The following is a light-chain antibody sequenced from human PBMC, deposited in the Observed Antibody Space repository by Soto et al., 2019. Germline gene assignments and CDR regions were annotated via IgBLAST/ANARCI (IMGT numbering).Light chain of an antibody. V-gene: IGLV2-14*03. CDR2: DVS. Sequence: QSALTQPAFVSGSPGQSITISCTGTSSDVGAYNYVSWYQQHPGKVPKVILYDVSDRPSGVSSRFSGSKSGNTASLTISGLQAEDEADYYCSSYTTTRTLVFGGGTKLTVL. J-gene: IGLJ2*01. CDR1: SSDVGAYNY. CDR3: SSYTTTRTLV.